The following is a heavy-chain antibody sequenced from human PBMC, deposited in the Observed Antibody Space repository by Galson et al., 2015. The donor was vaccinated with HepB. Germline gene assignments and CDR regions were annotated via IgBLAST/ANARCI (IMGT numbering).Heavy chain of an antibody. CDR1: GFTFSSYW. V-gene: IGHV3-74*01. Sequence: SLRLSCAASGFTFSSYWMHWVRQAPGKGLVWVSHINNDGSGTSYADSVKGRFTISRDNAKNTLYLQMNSLRAEDTAVYYCARDHLSFDYWGQGTLVTVSS. CDR2: INNDGSGT. J-gene: IGHJ4*02. CDR3: ARDHLSFDY.